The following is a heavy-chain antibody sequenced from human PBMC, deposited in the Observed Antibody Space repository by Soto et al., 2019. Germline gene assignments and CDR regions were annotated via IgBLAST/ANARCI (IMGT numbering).Heavy chain of an antibody. D-gene: IGHD2-8*02. CDR1: GYAFSSYW. Sequence: GESLKISCQGSGYAFSSYWIAWVRQMPGQGLAWMGIIYPGDSDTRYSPSFEDEVSMSGDKSITTAYLQWSSLKPSGTAMYYCARGYCTATICDPWFDPWRQGTLVTVSS. J-gene: IGHJ5*02. CDR3: ARGYCTATICDPWFDP. CDR2: IYPGDSDT. V-gene: IGHV5-51*01.